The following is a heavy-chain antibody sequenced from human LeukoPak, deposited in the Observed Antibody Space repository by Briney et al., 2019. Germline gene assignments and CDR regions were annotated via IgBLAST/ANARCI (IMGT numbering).Heavy chain of an antibody. J-gene: IGHJ4*02. Sequence: SVKVSCKASGGTFSSYAISWVRQAPGQGLEWMGGIIPVFGTTNYAQKFQGRVTITADESTSTAYMELSSLRSEDTAVYYCASTYYYDGWDYWGQGTLVTVSS. V-gene: IGHV1-69*13. CDR1: GGTFSSYA. CDR2: IIPVFGTT. D-gene: IGHD3-22*01. CDR3: ASTYYYDGWDY.